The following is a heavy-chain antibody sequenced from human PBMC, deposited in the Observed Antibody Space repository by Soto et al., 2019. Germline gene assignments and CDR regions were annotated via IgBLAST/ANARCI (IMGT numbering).Heavy chain of an antibody. J-gene: IGHJ6*02. Sequence: GGSLRLSCAASGFTFSSYGMHWVRQAPGKGLEWVAVIWYDGSNKYYADSVKGRFTISRDNSKNTLYLQMNSLRAEDTAVYYCARDGGFRELVEGVYYYYGMDVWGQGTTVTVSS. CDR3: ARDGGFRELVEGVYYYYGMDV. D-gene: IGHD6-6*01. CDR1: GFTFSSYG. CDR2: IWYDGSNK. V-gene: IGHV3-33*01.